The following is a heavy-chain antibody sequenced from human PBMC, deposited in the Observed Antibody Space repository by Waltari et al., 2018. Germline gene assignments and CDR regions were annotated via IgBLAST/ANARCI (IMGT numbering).Heavy chain of an antibody. CDR2: IYYSGST. CDR1: GGSISSSSYY. Sequence: QLQLQESGPGLVKPSETLSLTCTVSGGSISSSSYYWGWIRQPPGKGLEWIGSIYYSGSTYYNPSLKSRVTISVDTSKNQFALKLSSVTAADTAVYYCASTSVYCGGDCYYYYGMDVWGQGTTVTVSS. D-gene: IGHD2-21*01. V-gene: IGHV4-39*07. CDR3: ASTSVYCGGDCYYYYGMDV. J-gene: IGHJ6*02.